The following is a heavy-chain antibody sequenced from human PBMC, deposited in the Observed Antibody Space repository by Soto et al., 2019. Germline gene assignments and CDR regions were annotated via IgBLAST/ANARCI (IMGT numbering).Heavy chain of an antibody. D-gene: IGHD6-19*01. CDR2: ISGSGGST. CDR3: AKDRGGFAGGWEYFDH. V-gene: IGHV3-23*01. CDR1: GFTFAGYST. J-gene: IGHJ4*02. Sequence: EVVLLESGGGLVQPGGSLRLSCAASGFTFAGYSTMSWVRQAPRKGLEWVSSISGSGGSTYYSDSVKGRFTISRDNIQNILYLQMDSLRAEDTAFYYCAKDRGGFAGGWEYFDHWGQGALVAVSS.